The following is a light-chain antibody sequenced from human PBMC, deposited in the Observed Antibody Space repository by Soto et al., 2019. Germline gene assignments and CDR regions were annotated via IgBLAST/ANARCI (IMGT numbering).Light chain of an antibody. Sequence: EIVLTQSPATLSLSPGERANLSCRASQSVRSNLAWYQQKPGQAPRLLIYDASNRATGIPARFSGSGSGTDFTLTISSLEPEDFAVYYCQQRTNWPLTFGGGTKVEIK. V-gene: IGKV3-11*01. CDR1: QSVRSN. J-gene: IGKJ4*01. CDR2: DAS. CDR3: QQRTNWPLT.